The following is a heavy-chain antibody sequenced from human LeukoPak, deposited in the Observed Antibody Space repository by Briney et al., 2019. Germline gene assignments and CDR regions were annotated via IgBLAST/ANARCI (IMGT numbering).Heavy chain of an antibody. CDR2: IHDSGST. CDR1: GSSISSGDYH. J-gene: IGHJ5*02. V-gene: IGHV4-30-4*01. D-gene: IGHD3-10*01. Sequence: SETLSLTCTVSGSSISSGDYHWNWIRQSPGKGLEWIGFIHDSGSTYYNPSLKSRLTISVDMSKKQISLKLSSVTAADTAVYYCARGYGSGSYYYGWFDPWGQGTLVTVSS. CDR3: ARGYGSGSYYYGWFDP.